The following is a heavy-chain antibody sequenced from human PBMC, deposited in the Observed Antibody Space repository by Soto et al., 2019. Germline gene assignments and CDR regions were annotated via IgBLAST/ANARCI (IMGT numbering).Heavy chain of an antibody. CDR1: GGTFSSYT. CDR2: IIPILGIA. D-gene: IGHD5-18*01. V-gene: IGHV1-69*04. J-gene: IGHJ4*02. Sequence: SVRVSCKASGGTFSSYTISWVRQAPGQGLEWMGRIIPILGIANYAQKFQGRVTITADKSTSTAYMELSSLRSEDTAVYYCARDRGYSYGTRFDYWGQGTLVTVSS. CDR3: ARDRGYSYGTRFDY.